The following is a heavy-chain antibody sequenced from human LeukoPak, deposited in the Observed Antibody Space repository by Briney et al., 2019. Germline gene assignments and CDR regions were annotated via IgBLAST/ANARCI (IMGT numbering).Heavy chain of an antibody. D-gene: IGHD3-22*01. CDR2: IRSNSDGGTI. V-gene: IGHV3-15*07. CDR3: ATDFYDST. CDR1: GFTFSNAW. J-gene: IGHJ5*02. Sequence: GGSLRLSCATSGFTFSNAWMNWVRRAPGKGLEWVGRIRSNSDGGTIDYAAPVKGRFTLSRDDSKTTLYLQMNSLQTEDTAVYYCATDFYDSTWGQGTLVTVSS.